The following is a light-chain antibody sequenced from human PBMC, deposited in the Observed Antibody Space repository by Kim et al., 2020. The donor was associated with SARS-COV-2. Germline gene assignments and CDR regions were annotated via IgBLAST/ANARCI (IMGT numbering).Light chain of an antibody. V-gene: IGLV2-14*01. CDR2: DAS. CDR1: SSDVGGYNY. J-gene: IGLJ2*01. CDR3: SSYTSSSTFV. Sequence: LTQPASVSGSPGQSITISCTGTSSDVGGYNYVSWYQQHPGKAPKLMIYDASKRPSGVSNRFSGSKSGNTASLTISGLQAEDEADYYCSSYTSSSTFVFGGGTQLTVL.